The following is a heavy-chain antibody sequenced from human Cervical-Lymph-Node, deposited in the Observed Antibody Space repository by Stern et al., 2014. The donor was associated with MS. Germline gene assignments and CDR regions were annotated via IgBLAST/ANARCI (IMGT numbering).Heavy chain of an antibody. CDR2: IYYSGST. CDR1: GGSISSYY. CDR3: ARGATQAFDP. V-gene: IGHV4-59*01. J-gene: IGHJ5*02. Sequence: QVQLQESGPGLVKPSATLSLTCTVSGGSISSYYWSWIRQPTGKGLEWIGYIYYSGSTTYKPSLKSRVTISVATSKNQFALKLSSVTAADTAVYYCARGATQAFDPWGQGTLVTVSS.